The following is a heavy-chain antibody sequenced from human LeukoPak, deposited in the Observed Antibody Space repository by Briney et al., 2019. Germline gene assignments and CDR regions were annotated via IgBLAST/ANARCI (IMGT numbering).Heavy chain of an antibody. J-gene: IGHJ1*01. CDR3: AKEGSYYQVEYFQH. Sequence: GGSLRLSCAASGFTFSSYAMSWVRHAPGKGLEWVSAISGSGGSTYYADSVTGRLSISRDNSKNTLYLQMNRLRAEDAAVYYCAKEGSYYQVEYFQHWGQGTLVTVSS. CDR2: ISGSGGST. CDR1: GFTFSSYA. D-gene: IGHD1-26*01. V-gene: IGHV3-23*01.